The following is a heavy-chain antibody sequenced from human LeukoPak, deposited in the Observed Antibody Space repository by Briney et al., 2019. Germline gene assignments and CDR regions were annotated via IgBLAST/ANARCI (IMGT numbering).Heavy chain of an antibody. CDR3: TRGRAAGD. Sequence: ASVKLSCKASGYTFTNNDINWVRQATGQGIEWMGWVSPDSGDTGYAPNFRGRVTMTTDTSINTAYMELTSLTSEDTAIYYCTRGRAAGDWGQGTLVTVSS. D-gene: IGHD6-19*01. CDR2: VSPDSGDT. V-gene: IGHV1-8*01. J-gene: IGHJ4*02. CDR1: GYTFTNND.